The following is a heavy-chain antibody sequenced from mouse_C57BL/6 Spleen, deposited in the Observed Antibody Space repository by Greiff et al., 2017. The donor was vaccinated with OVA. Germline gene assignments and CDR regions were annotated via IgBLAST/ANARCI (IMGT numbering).Heavy chain of an antibody. CDR1: GYTFTSYW. CDR3: ARWGGYDVIAY. Sequence: QVQLKQPGAELVMPGASVKLSCKASGYTFTSYWMHWVKQRPGQGLEWIGEIDPSDSYTNYNQKFKGKSTLTVDKSSSTAYMQLSSLTSEDSAVYYCARWGGYDVIAYWGQGTLVTVSA. J-gene: IGHJ3*01. CDR2: IDPSDSYT. V-gene: IGHV1-69*01. D-gene: IGHD2-2*01.